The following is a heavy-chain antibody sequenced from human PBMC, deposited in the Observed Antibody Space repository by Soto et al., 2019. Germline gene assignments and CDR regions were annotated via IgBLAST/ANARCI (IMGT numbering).Heavy chain of an antibody. D-gene: IGHD1-26*01. CDR2: IIPIFGTA. J-gene: IGHJ6*02. V-gene: IGHV1-69*01. CDR1: GGTFSSYA. CDR3: ARTEGIVGASAPYGMDV. Sequence: SVKVSFKASGGTFSSYAISWVRQAPGQGLEWMGGIIPIFGTANYAQKFQGRVTITADESTSTAYMELSSLRSEDTAVYYCARTEGIVGASAPYGMDVWGQGTTVTVSS.